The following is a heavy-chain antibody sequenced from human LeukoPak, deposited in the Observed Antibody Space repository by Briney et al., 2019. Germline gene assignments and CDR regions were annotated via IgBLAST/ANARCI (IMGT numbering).Heavy chain of an antibody. J-gene: IGHJ6*02. CDR2: ISGSGGST. CDR3: ARARGITYGMDV. D-gene: IGHD3-10*01. CDR1: GFTFNTYA. V-gene: IGHV3-23*01. Sequence: GGSLRLSCAASGFTFNTYAMSWVRQAPGKGLEWVSVISGSGGSTYYADSVKGRFTISRDNSKNTLFLQMNSLRAEDTAVYYCARARGITYGMDVWGQGTTVTVSS.